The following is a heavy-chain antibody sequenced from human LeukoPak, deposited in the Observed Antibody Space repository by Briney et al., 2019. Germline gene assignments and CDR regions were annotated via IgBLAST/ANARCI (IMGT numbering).Heavy chain of an antibody. CDR3: ASARFSDSSGYHA. V-gene: IGHV1-69*05. D-gene: IGHD3-22*01. J-gene: IGHJ5*02. CDR1: GGTFSSYA. CDR2: IIPIFGTA. Sequence: AASVKVSCKASGGTFSSYAISWVRQAPGQGLEWMGGIIPIFGTANYAQKFQGRVTITTDESTSTAYMGLSSLRSEDTAVYYCASARFSDSSGYHAWGQGTLVTVSS.